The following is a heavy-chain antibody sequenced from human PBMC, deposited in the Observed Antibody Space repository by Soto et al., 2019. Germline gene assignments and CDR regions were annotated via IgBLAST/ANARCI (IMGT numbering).Heavy chain of an antibody. D-gene: IGHD5-18*01. CDR2: IWYDGSNK. Sequence: PGGSLRLSCAASGFTFSSYGMHWVRQAPGKGLEWVAVIWYDGSNKYYADSVKGRFTISRDNSKNTLYLQMNSLRAEDTAVYYCARRLGRQYDTAMDYFDYWGPGTMVTVYS. J-gene: IGHJ4*02. CDR1: GFTFSSYG. V-gene: IGHV3-33*01. CDR3: ARRLGRQYDTAMDYFDY.